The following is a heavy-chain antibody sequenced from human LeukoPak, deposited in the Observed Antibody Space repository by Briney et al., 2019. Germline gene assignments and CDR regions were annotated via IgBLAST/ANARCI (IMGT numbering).Heavy chain of an antibody. V-gene: IGHV3-49*04. CDR1: GLTFGDYA. D-gene: IGHD3-22*01. CDR3: TSEITKYYYDSSGYYYFDY. Sequence: GGSLRLSCTASGLTFGDYAMSWVRQAPGKGLEWVGFIRSKAYGGTTEYAASVKGRFTISRDDSKSIAYLQMNSLKTEDTAVYYCTSEITKYYYDSSGYYYFDYWGQGTLVTVSS. J-gene: IGHJ4*02. CDR2: IRSKAYGGTT.